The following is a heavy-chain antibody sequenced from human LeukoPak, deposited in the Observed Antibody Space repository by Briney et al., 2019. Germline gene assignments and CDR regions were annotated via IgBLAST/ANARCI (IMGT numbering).Heavy chain of an antibody. CDR3: VGGHDLEFEF. CDR1: EFIVSINY. Sequence: GGSLRLSCAASEFIVSINYMTWVRQAPGKGLEWVSLIYSRGDTKYADSVKGRFTISRDSSKNTVFLHMSGLRDDDTAVYYCVGGHDLEFEFWGQGTLVIVSS. V-gene: IGHV3-53*01. D-gene: IGHD4-23*01. CDR2: IYSRGDT. J-gene: IGHJ5*01.